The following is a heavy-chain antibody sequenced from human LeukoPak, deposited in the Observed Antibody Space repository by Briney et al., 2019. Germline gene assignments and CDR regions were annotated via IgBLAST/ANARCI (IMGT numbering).Heavy chain of an antibody. Sequence: SETLSLTCTVSGGSISSGGYYWSWIRQHPGKGLEWIGYIYYSGSTYYNPSLKSRVTISVDTSKNQFSLELSSVTAADTAVYYCASANRGYYYDSSGYSWGQGTLVTVSS. CDR3: ASANRGYYYDSSGYS. J-gene: IGHJ5*02. D-gene: IGHD3-22*01. V-gene: IGHV4-31*03. CDR2: IYYSGST. CDR1: GGSISSGGYY.